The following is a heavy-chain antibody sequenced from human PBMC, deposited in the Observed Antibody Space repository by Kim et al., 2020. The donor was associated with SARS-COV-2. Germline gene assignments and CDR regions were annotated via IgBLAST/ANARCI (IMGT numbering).Heavy chain of an antibody. Sequence: GESLKISCKGSGYSFTSYWIGWVRQMPGKGLEWMGIIYPGDSDTRYSPSFQGQVTISADKSISTAYLQWSSLKASDTAMYYCARLAYGGNPEPLGDYWGQGTLVTVSS. D-gene: IGHD4-17*01. CDR3: ARLAYGGNPEPLGDY. CDR1: GYSFTSYW. CDR2: IYPGDSDT. J-gene: IGHJ4*02. V-gene: IGHV5-51*01.